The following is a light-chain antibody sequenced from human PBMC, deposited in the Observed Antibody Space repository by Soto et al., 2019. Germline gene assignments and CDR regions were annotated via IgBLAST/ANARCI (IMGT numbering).Light chain of an antibody. CDR2: GAS. J-gene: IGKJ2*02. CDR3: QQYNNWPPWT. V-gene: IGKV3-15*01. CDR1: QSVSSN. Sequence: EIVMTQSPATLSVSPGERATLSCRASQSVSSNLAWYQQTPGQAPRLLIYGASTRATGIPARFSGSRSGTEFTLTISSLQSEDFAVYYCQQYNNWPPWTFGQGTKLEIK.